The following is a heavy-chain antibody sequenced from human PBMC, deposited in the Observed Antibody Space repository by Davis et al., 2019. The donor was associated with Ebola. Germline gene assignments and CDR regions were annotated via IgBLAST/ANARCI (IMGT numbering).Heavy chain of an antibody. J-gene: IGHJ3*02. D-gene: IGHD3-22*01. CDR2: INPSGGST. Sequence: AASVMVSCKASGYTFTSYYMHWVRQAPGQGLEWMGIINPSGGSTSYAQKFQGRVTMTRDTSTSTVYMELSSLRSEDTAVYYCARHDSSGYDAFDIWGQGTMVTVSS. CDR3: ARHDSSGYDAFDI. CDR1: GYTFTSYY. V-gene: IGHV1-46*03.